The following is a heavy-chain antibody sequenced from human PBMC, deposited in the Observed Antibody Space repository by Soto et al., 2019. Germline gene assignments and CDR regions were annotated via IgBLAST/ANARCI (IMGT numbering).Heavy chain of an antibody. D-gene: IGHD5-18*01. CDR1: GFTFSSYA. J-gene: IGHJ4*02. CDR2: ISYDGSNK. V-gene: IGHV3-30-3*01. Sequence: PGGSLRLSCAASGFTFSSYAMHWVRQAPGKGLEWVAVISYDGSNKYYADSVKGRFTISRDNSENTLYLQMNSLRAEDTAVYYCARAGGVQLWSQGFDYWGQGTLVTVSS. CDR3: ARAGGVQLWSQGFDY.